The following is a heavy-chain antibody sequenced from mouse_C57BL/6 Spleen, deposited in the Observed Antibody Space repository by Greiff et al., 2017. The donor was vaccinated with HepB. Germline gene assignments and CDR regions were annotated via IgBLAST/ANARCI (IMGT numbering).Heavy chain of an antibody. Sequence: VQLQQSGAELVRPGASVKLSCTASGFNIKDYYMHWVKQRPEQGLEWIGRIDPEDGDTEYAPKFQGKATMTADTSSNTAYLQLSSLTSEDTAVYYCTSTLYYYGSRGYLYFDVWGTGTTVTVAS. V-gene: IGHV14-1*01. J-gene: IGHJ1*03. D-gene: IGHD1-1*01. CDR2: IDPEDGDT. CDR1: GFNIKDYY. CDR3: TSTLYYYGSRGYLYFDV.